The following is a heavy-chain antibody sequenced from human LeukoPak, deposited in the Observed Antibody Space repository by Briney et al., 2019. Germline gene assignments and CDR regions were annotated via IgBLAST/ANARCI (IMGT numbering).Heavy chain of an antibody. J-gene: IGHJ4*02. CDR1: GGSISSSSYY. CDR2: IYYSGST. Sequence: PSETLSLTCTVCGGSISSSSYYWGWIRQPPGKGLEWIGSIYYSGSTYYNPSLKSRVTISVDTSKNQFSLKLSSVTAADTAVYYCARRYYYDSSGYAFDYWGQGTLVTVSS. D-gene: IGHD3-22*01. CDR3: ARRYYYDSSGYAFDY. V-gene: IGHV4-39*01.